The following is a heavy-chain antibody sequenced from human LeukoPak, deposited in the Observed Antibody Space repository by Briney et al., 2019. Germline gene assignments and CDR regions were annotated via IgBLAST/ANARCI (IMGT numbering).Heavy chain of an antibody. V-gene: IGHV3-15*01. Sequence: GGSLRLSCAVSGFTFSSYAMSWVRQAPGKGLEWVGRIKSKTDGGTTDYAAPVKGRFTISRDDSKNTLYLQMNSLKTEDTAVYYCTTGVVPAALYYMDVWGKGTTVTVSS. J-gene: IGHJ6*03. D-gene: IGHD2-2*01. CDR1: GFTFSSYA. CDR2: IKSKTDGGTT. CDR3: TTGVVPAALYYMDV.